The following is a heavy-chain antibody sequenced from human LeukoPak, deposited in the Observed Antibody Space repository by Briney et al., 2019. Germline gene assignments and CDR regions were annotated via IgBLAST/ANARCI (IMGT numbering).Heavy chain of an antibody. CDR1: GGTFSSYA. V-gene: IGHV1-69*05. CDR3: AKSFPSWIQLWGAFDY. J-gene: IGHJ4*02. D-gene: IGHD5-18*01. CDR2: IIPIFGTA. Sequence: ASVKVSCKASGGTFSSYAISWVRQAPGQGLEWMGGIIPIFGTANYAQKFQGRVTITTDESTSTAYMELSSLRSEDTAVYYCAKSFPSWIQLWGAFDYWGQGTLVTVSS.